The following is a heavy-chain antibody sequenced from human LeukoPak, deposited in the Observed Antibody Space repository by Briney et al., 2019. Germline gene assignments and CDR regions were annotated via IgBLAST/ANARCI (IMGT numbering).Heavy chain of an antibody. CDR2: AYYSGST. CDR1: GGSISSYY. Sequence: SETLSLTYTVSGGSISSYYWSWIRQPPGKGLEWIGYAYYSGSTNYNPSLKSRVTISVDTSKNQFSLKLSSVTAADTAVYYCARHSLWTYNWFDPWGQGTLVTVSS. D-gene: IGHD3/OR15-3a*01. CDR3: ARHSLWTYNWFDP. V-gene: IGHV4-59*08. J-gene: IGHJ5*02.